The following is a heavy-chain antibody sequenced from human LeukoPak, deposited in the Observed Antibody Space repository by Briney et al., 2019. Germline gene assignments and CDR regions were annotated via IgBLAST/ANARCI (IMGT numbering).Heavy chain of an antibody. D-gene: IGHD3-3*01. CDR2: IKSKTDGGTT. V-gene: IGHV3-15*01. CDR1: GFTFSNAW. Sequence: PGGSLRLSCAASGFTFSNAWMSWVRQAPGKGLEWVGRIKSKTDGGTTDYAAPVKGRFTISRDDSKNTLYLQMNSLKTEDTAVYYCARDLSVTIFGVVTPPFDYWGQGTLVTVSS. J-gene: IGHJ4*02. CDR3: ARDLSVTIFGVVTPPFDY.